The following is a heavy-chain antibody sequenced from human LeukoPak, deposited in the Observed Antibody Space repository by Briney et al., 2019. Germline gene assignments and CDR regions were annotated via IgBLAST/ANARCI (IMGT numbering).Heavy chain of an antibody. CDR2: INHSGST. CDR3: ARGSVPSYYYMDV. Sequence: SETLSLTCAVHGGSFSGYYWSWIRQPPGKGLEWIGEINHSGSTNYNPSLKSRVTISVDTSKNQFSLKLSSVTAADTAVYYCARGSVPSYYYMDVWGKGTTVTVSS. J-gene: IGHJ6*03. CDR1: GGSFSGYY. V-gene: IGHV4-34*01.